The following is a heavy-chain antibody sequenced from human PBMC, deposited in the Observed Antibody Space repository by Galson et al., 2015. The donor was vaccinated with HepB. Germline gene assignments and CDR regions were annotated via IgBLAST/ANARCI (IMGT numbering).Heavy chain of an antibody. CDR3: VKSSTSANRDAVDM. J-gene: IGHJ3*02. Sequence: PLRLSCAASGFTFSVYAMHWVRQAPGKGLKYVSAISSTGGSTYYADSVKGRFTISRDNSKNTLYLQMSSLRAEDTAVYYCVKSSTSANRDAVDMWGQGTLVTVSS. D-gene: IGHD2-2*01. V-gene: IGHV3-64D*06. CDR1: GFTFSVYA. CDR2: ISSTGGST.